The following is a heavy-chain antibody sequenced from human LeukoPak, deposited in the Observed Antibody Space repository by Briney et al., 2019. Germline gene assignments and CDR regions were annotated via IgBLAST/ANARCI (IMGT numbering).Heavy chain of an antibody. D-gene: IGHD3-3*01. J-gene: IGHJ4*02. CDR3: ARGGGRFLEWLYIDY. CDR1: GGSFSDYC. Sequence: SETLSLTCAVYGGSFSDYCWSWIRQSPGKGLEWIGYIYYSGSTNYNPSLKSRVTISVDTSKNQFSLKLSSVTAADTAVYYCARGGGRFLEWLYIDYWGQGTLVTVSS. V-gene: IGHV4-59*01. CDR2: IYYSGST.